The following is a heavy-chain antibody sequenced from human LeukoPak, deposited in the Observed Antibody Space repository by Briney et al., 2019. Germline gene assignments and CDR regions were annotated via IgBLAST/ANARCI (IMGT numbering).Heavy chain of an antibody. V-gene: IGHV3-23*01. CDR3: AKGIAVAGTGFDY. J-gene: IGHJ4*02. Sequence: GGSLRLSCAASGFTFSSYGMSWVRQAPGKGLEWVSAISGSGGSTFYADSVKGRFTISRDNSKNTLYLQRNSLRAEDTAVYYCAKGIAVAGTGFDYWGQGTLVTVSS. CDR2: ISGSGGST. CDR1: GFTFSSYG. D-gene: IGHD6-19*01.